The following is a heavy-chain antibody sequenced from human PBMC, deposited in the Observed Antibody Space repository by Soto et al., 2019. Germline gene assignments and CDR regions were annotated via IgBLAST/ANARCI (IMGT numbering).Heavy chain of an antibody. D-gene: IGHD2-15*01. CDR1: GGSISSYY. CDR2: IYYSGST. J-gene: IGHJ4*02. Sequence: SETLSLTCTVSGGSISSYYWSWIRQPPGKGLEWIGYIYYSGSTNYNPSLKSRVTISVDTSKNQFSLKLSSVTAADTAVYYCARVVAYCSGGSCYSNYFDYWGQGTLVTVSS. V-gene: IGHV4-59*01. CDR3: ARVVAYCSGGSCYSNYFDY.